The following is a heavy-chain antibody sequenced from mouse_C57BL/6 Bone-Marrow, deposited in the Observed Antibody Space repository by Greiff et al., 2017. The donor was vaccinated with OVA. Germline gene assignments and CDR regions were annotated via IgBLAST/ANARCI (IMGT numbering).Heavy chain of an antibody. Sequence: EVQLQQSGAELVRPGASVKLSCTASGFNIKDDYMHWVKQRPEQGLEWIGWIDPENGDTEYASKFQGKATITADTSSNTAYLQLSSLTSEDTAVYDCTPSNPFAYWGQGTLVTVSA. CDR3: TPSNPFAY. D-gene: IGHD2-10*02. J-gene: IGHJ3*01. CDR1: GFNIKDDY. CDR2: IDPENGDT. V-gene: IGHV14-4*01.